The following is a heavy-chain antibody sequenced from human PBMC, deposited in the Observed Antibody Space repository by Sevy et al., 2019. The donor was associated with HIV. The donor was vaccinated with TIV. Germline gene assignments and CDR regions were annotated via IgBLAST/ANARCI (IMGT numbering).Heavy chain of an antibody. CDR2: IKQDMSEK. Sequence: GGSLRLSCAASGFTFSSYWMTWVRQAPGKGLEWVANIKQDMSEKYYADWVKGRFTISRDNARNSLYLQMESLRAEDTAVYYCARAQQVTMLVVIGGLYYDFWGQGTLVTVSS. J-gene: IGHJ4*02. CDR1: GFTFSSYW. V-gene: IGHV3-7*01. D-gene: IGHD3-22*01. CDR3: ARAQQVTMLVVIGGLYYDF.